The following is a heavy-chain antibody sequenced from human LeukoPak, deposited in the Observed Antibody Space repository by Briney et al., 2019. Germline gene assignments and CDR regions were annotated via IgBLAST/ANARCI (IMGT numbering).Heavy chain of an antibody. V-gene: IGHV3-23*01. CDR2: PKGSGRSS. D-gene: IGHD2-2*01. CDR1: AFTYISIG. CDR3: AREPLSGVPAAIRDAFDI. J-gene: IGHJ3*02. Sequence: WGYLSFSCAAYAFTYISIGLSWDRPAPGKGLEWGFAPKGSGRSSSYADSVKGRFTISRDNSKNTLYLQMNSLRAEDTAVYYCAREPLSGVPAAIRDAFDIWGQGTMVTVSS.